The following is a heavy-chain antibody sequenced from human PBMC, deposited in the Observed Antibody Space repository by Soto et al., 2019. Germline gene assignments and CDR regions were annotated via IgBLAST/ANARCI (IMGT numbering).Heavy chain of an antibody. J-gene: IGHJ6*02. CDR2: IIPIADTT. CDR3: ARSQGSSTSLEIYYYYYYGMDV. CDR1: GGTFSSYA. V-gene: IGHV1-69*01. Sequence: QVQLVQSGAEVKKPGSSVKVSCKASGGTFSSYAISWVRQAPGQGREWMGGIIPIADTTKYAQKFQGRVKITADESTSTAYMELSRLRSDDTAVYYCARSQGSSTSLEIYYYYYYGMDVWGQGTTVTVSS. D-gene: IGHD2-2*01.